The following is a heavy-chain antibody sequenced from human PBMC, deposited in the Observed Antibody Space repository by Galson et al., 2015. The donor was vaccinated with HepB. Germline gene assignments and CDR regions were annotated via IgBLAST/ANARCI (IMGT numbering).Heavy chain of an antibody. CDR3: AREGEMATITSGFDY. CDR2: ISYDGSSK. D-gene: IGHD5-24*01. CDR1: GFTLSSYA. J-gene: IGHJ4*02. Sequence: SLRLSCAVSGFTLSSYAMHWVRQAPGKGLEWVAVISYDGSSKSYADSVKGRFTISRDNSKNTLYLQVNSLRAEDTAVYYRAREGEMATITSGFDYWGQGTLVTVSS. V-gene: IGHV3-30*04.